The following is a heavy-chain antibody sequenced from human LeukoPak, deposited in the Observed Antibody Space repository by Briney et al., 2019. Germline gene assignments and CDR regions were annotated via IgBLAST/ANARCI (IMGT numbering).Heavy chain of an antibody. CDR3: AKDLRPHSSGWLFDY. V-gene: IGHV3-23*01. Sequence: GGSLRLSCAASGFTFSIYAMSWVRQAPGKGLEWVSSITSSGESTYYADSVRGQFTISRDNSRNTLYLQMSSLRAEDTAVYYCAKDLRPHSSGWLFDYWGQGTLVTVSS. J-gene: IGHJ4*02. CDR1: GFTFSIYA. D-gene: IGHD6-19*01. CDR2: ITSSGEST.